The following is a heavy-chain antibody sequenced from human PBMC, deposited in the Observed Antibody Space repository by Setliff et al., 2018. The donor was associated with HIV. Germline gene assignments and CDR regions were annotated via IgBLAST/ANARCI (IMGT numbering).Heavy chain of an antibody. CDR1: GGSFSGYY. D-gene: IGHD2-15*01. J-gene: IGHJ5*01. Sequence: KPSETLSLTCAVYGGSFSGYYWSWIRQPPGKGLEWIGEINHSGSTNYNPSLKSRVTISIDTSKHQFSLKLTSVTAADTAIYYCARAFGGYCSGASCHWLDSWGQGTQVTFSS. CDR3: ARAFGGYCSGASCHWLDS. V-gene: IGHV4-34*01. CDR2: INHSGST.